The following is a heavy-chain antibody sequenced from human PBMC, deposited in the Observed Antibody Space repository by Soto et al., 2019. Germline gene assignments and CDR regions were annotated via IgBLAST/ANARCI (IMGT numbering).Heavy chain of an antibody. CDR2: INPNTGGA. CDR3: ARDWEGDFYFDY. D-gene: IGHD1-26*01. V-gene: IGHV1-2*04. Sequence: QVQLVQSGAEVKQPGASVKVSCEASGYDFNDYYIHWVRQAPGQGLEWLGWINPNTGGASYAQKFQDWVTLTKDTSLNTAFLELRRLRSDDTAVYYCARDWEGDFYFDYWGQGTLVTVSS. CDR1: GYDFNDYY. J-gene: IGHJ4*02.